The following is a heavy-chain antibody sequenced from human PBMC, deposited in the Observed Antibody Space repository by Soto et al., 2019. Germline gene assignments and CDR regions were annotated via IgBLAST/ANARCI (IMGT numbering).Heavy chain of an antibody. CDR3: VQTTGWPGFDF. J-gene: IGHJ4*02. D-gene: IGHD6-19*01. Sequence: EVQLVESGGGVIQPGGSLRLSCAASGFAVSSKYMTWVRQAPGEGLGWVPVIYGGGTTYYADSVTGRFTISRDTSKNTLYLQMNSLRAEDTAVYYCVQTTGWPGFDFWGQGTLVTVSS. CDR1: GFAVSSKY. CDR2: IYGGGTT. V-gene: IGHV3-53*01.